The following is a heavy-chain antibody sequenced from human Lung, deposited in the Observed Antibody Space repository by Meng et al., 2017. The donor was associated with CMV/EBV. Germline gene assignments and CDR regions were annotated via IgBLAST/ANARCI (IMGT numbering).Heavy chain of an antibody. CDR3: KEVDE. J-gene: IGHJ4*02. CDR1: GFSFSSSV. Sequence: PGRSMRLSCAASGFSFSSSVMHWVRQAPGKGLEWVAAISHDGDDKFYADSVKGRLTISRDNAKNTLYLHLNRLRVDDTALYYCKEVDEWGQGTLVTVSS. CDR2: ISHDGDDK. V-gene: IGHV3-30*03.